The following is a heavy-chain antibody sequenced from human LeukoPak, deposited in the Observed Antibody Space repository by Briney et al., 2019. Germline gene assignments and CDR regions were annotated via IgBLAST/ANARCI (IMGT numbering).Heavy chain of an antibody. Sequence: EASVKVSCKASGYTFTSYYVHWVRQAPGQGLERVGIINPSDGSTSYAQKFQGRVIMTRDTSTSTVNMELSSLRSEDTAVYYSARGTSSWYYFDYWGQGTLVTVSS. V-gene: IGHV1-46*01. CDR2: INPSDGST. D-gene: IGHD6-13*01. CDR1: GYTFTSYY. J-gene: IGHJ4*02. CDR3: ARGTSSWYYFDY.